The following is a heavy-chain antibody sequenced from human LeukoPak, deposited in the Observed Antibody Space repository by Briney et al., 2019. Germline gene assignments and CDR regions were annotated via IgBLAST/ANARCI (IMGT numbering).Heavy chain of an antibody. CDR3: ARGWPAYYFDY. V-gene: IGHV4-59*08. J-gene: IGHJ4*02. CDR2: IYYSGST. D-gene: IGHD2-21*01. CDR1: GGPISSYY. Sequence: SETLSLTCSVSGGPISSYYWSWIRQPPGKGLEWIGYIYYSGSTNYNPSLKSRVTISVDTSKNQFSLKLSSVTAADTAVYYCARGWPAYYFDYWGQGTLVTVSS.